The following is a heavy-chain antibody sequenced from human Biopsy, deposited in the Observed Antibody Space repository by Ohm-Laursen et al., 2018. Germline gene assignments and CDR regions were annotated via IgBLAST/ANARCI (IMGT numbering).Heavy chain of an antibody. CDR2: INPVGGLT. J-gene: IGHJ3*02. Sequence: GSSVKVSCKTSGGTFGGSPITWLRQAPGQGLEWNGKINPVGGLTTYAPRFQGRVTVTADTSTNTVYMDLSSLRSEDTAVYYCAKDQLHTTSSVGAAFEIWGPGTLVTVS. CDR1: GGTFGGSP. CDR3: AKDQLHTTSSVGAAFEI. V-gene: IGHV1-69*04. D-gene: IGHD1-7*01.